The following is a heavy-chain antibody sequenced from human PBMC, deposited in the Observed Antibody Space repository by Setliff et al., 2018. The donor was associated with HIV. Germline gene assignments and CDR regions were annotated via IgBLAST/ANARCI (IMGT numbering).Heavy chain of an antibody. D-gene: IGHD4-17*01. Sequence: ASVKVSCKASGGTFSSYAISWVRQAPGQGLEWMGGIIPIFGTANYAQKFQGRVTITTDESTSTAYMELSSLRSEDTAVYYCARSSDYRSPDAFDIWGQGTMVTVSS. CDR2: IIPIFGTA. CDR3: ARSSDYRSPDAFDI. CDR1: GGTFSSYA. V-gene: IGHV1-69*05. J-gene: IGHJ3*02.